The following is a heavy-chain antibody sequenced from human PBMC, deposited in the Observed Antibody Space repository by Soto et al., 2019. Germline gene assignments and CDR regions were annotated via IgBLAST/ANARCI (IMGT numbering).Heavy chain of an antibody. V-gene: IGHV3-48*02. CDR2: IGSSGSIV. CDR1: GFTFSSYP. J-gene: IGHJ4*02. Sequence: EVQLLESGGGLVQPGGSLRLSCAASGFTFSSYPMNWVRQAPGKGLEWVSYIGSSGSIVYYADSLKGRFTISRDNAKNSLYLQMISLRDEDTAVYYCARGLPFGDYWGQGSQVTVSS. D-gene: IGHD3-10*01. CDR3: ARGLPFGDY.